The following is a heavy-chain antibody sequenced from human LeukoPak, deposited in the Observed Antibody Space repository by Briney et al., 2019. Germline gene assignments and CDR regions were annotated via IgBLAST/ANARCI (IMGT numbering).Heavy chain of an antibody. CDR2: INPNSGGT. Sequence: ASVKVSCKASGYTFTGYYMHWVRQAPGQGLEWMGRINPNSGGTNYAQKFQGRVTMTRDTSISTAYMELSRLRSDATAVYYCARVVPYYYGMYVWGQGTTVTVSS. CDR3: ARVVPYYYGMYV. CDR1: GYTFTGYY. D-gene: IGHD2-15*01. V-gene: IGHV1-2*06. J-gene: IGHJ6*02.